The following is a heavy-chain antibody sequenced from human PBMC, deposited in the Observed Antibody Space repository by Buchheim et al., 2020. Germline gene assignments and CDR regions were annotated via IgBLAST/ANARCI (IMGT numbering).Heavy chain of an antibody. J-gene: IGHJ6*02. CDR3: ATEQALMLRGVNYGMDV. D-gene: IGHD3-10*01. V-gene: IGHV1-46*01. CDR1: GDTFITYY. Sequence: QMQLVQSGAEVKKPGASVKISCEASGDTFITYYIHWVRQAPGQGLEWMGIISPDDVTTINSQKFQGRVTMTRDTSTRTVYMELSSLRSEDTAVYYCATEQALMLRGVNYGMDVWGQGTT. CDR2: ISPDDVTT.